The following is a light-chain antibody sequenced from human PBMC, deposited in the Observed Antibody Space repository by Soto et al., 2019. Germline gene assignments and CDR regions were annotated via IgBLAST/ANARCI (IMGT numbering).Light chain of an antibody. CDR1: SSNIGSNY. CDR3: AAWEDSLSGPV. V-gene: IGLV1-47*03. CDR2: RNN. J-gene: IGLJ2*01. Sequence: QSVLTQPPSASGTPGQRVTISCSGSSSNIGSNYGYWYQQLPGTAPKLLIYRNNQRPSGVPDRFSGSKSGTSASLAISGLWSEDEADYDCAAWEDSLSGPVFGEGTKLTVL.